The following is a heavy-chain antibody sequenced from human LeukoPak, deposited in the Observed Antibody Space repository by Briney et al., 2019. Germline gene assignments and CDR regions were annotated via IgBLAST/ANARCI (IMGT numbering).Heavy chain of an antibody. CDR2: INHSGST. V-gene: IGHV4-34*01. J-gene: IGHJ5*02. CDR1: GGSISSYY. CDR3: ARGTITATRFDP. Sequence: SETLSLTCTVSGGSISSYYWSWIRQPPGKGLEWIGEINHSGSTNYNPSLKSRVTISVDTSKNQFSLKLSSVTAADTAVYYCARGTITATRFDPWGQGTLVTVSS. D-gene: IGHD5-12*01.